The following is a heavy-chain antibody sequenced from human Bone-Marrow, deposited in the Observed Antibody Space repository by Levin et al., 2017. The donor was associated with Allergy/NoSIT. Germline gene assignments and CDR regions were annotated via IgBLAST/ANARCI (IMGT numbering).Heavy chain of an antibody. D-gene: IGHD3-10*01. V-gene: IGHV4-30-2*01. Sequence: SQTLSLTCAVSGGSISSGGYSWSWIRQPPGKGLEWIGYIYHSGSTYYNPSLKSRVTISVDRSKNQFSLKLSSVTAADTAVYYCARDVKGRGAPRTNWFDPWGQGTLVTVSS. J-gene: IGHJ5*02. CDR2: IYHSGST. CDR3: ARDVKGRGAPRTNWFDP. CDR1: GGSISSGGYS.